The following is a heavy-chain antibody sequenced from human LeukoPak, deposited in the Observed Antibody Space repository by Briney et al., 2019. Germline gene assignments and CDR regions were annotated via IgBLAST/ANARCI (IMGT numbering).Heavy chain of an antibody. CDR3: ATGRVDYGDYGVVKH. D-gene: IGHD4-17*01. Sequence: GGSLRLSCEVSGFTFRNYGMNWVRQAPGKGLEWVAVISYDGINEYYVDSVKGRFTISRDNSKNSLYLQMESLTIEDTAVYYCATGRVDYGDYGVVKHWGQGTLVSVSS. V-gene: IGHV3-30*03. CDR2: ISYDGINE. J-gene: IGHJ1*01. CDR1: GFTFRNYG.